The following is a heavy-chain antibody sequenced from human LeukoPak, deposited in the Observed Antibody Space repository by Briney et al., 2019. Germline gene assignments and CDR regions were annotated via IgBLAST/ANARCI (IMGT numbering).Heavy chain of an antibody. J-gene: IGHJ4*02. CDR3: AKDIGGSTSGAADY. Sequence: GGSLRLSCAASGFTFSDYYMNWIRQAPGKGLEWVSYISRSGITISYADSVKGRFTISRDNAKNSLYLQMNSLTTEDTALYYCAKDIGGSTSGAADYWGQGTLVTVSS. D-gene: IGHD2-2*01. CDR2: ISRSGITI. CDR1: GFTFSDYY. V-gene: IGHV3-11*01.